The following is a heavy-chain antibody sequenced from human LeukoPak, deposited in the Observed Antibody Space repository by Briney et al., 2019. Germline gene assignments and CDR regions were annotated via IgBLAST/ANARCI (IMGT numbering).Heavy chain of an antibody. CDR3: ARDRSPSRIFYYDSSGYSPRRVLDY. J-gene: IGHJ4*02. CDR1: GFTFSNYT. V-gene: IGHV3-64*01. CDR2: ISSNGGST. Sequence: PGGSLRLSCAASGFTFSNYTMHWVRQAPGKGLEYVSVISSNGGSTYYANSVKGRFTISRDNSRNTLYLQMGSLRAEDMAVYYCARDRSPSRIFYYDSSGYSPRRVLDYWGQGTLVTVSS. D-gene: IGHD3-22*01.